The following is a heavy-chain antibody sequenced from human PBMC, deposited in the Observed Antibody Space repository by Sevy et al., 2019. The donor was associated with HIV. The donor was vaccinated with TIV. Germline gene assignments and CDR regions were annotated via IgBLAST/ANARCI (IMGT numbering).Heavy chain of an antibody. CDR1: GFTFNMYW. V-gene: IGHV3-7*01. J-gene: IGHJ6*02. CDR3: ARHCSGGSCYSLLPHYYYGMDV. D-gene: IGHD2-15*01. Sequence: GGSLRLSCAASGFTFNMYWMTWVRQAPGKGLEWVANIKEDGSERNYLDSVKGRFTISRDNAKESLYLQINSLRAEDPAVYYCARHCSGGSCYSLLPHYYYGMDVWGQGTTVTVSS. CDR2: IKEDGSER.